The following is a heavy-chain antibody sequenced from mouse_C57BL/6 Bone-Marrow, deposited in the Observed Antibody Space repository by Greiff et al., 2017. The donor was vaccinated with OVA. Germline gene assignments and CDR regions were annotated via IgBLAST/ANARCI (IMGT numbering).Heavy chain of an antibody. V-gene: IGHV5-17*01. CDR2: ISSGSSTI. D-gene: IGHD2-1*01. Sequence: VQLQESGGGLVKPGGSLKLSCAASGFTFSDYGMHWVRQAPEKGLEWVAYISSGSSTIYYAYTVKGRFTISRDNAKNTLFLQMTSLRSEDTAMYYCARDYGNPYWYFDVWGTGTTVTVSS. CDR1: GFTFSDYG. CDR3: ARDYGNPYWYFDV. J-gene: IGHJ1*03.